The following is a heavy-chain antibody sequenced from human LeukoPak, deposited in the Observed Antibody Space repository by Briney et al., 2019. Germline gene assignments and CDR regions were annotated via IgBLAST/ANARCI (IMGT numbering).Heavy chain of an antibody. CDR2: IWYDGSNK. D-gene: IGHD4-23*01. V-gene: IGHV3-33*01. CDR1: GFTFSSYG. J-gene: IGHJ4*02. Sequence: GGSLRLSCAASGFTFSSYGMHWVRQAPGKGLEWVAVIWYDGSNKYYADSVKGRFTISRDNSKSTLYLQMNSLRAEDTAVYYCASADYGGNSRDYWGQGTLVTVSS. CDR3: ASADYGGNSRDY.